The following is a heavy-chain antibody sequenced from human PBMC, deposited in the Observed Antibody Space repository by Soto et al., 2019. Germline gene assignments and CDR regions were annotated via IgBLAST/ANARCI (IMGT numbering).Heavy chain of an antibody. D-gene: IGHD4-4*01. CDR1: GFTFSSYS. CDR2: ISSSSSTI. V-gene: IGHV3-48*02. J-gene: IGHJ5*02. Sequence: EVQLVESGGGLVQPGGSLRLSCAASGFTFSSYSMNWVRQAPGKGLEWVSYISSSSSTIYYADSVEGRFTISRDNAKNSLYLQMNSLRDEDTAVYYCARESNQLNWFDPWGQGTLVTVSS. CDR3: ARESNQLNWFDP.